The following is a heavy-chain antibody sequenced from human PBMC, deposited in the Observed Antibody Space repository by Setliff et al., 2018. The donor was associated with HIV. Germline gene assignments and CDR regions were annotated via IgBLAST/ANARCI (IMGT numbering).Heavy chain of an antibody. J-gene: IGHJ5*01. Sequence: ASVNVSCKASGYNFTIFGITWVRQAPGQGLEWMGWISAYNGNTNYAQTLQGRMTLTIETVPTTAYMDLRSLTSDDTAMYYCARAPPINFWSGYYTGPQGWFDSWGQGSLVTVS. CDR2: ISAYNGNT. CDR3: ARAPPINFWSGYYTGPQGWFDS. V-gene: IGHV1-18*01. CDR1: GYNFTIFG. D-gene: IGHD3-3*01.